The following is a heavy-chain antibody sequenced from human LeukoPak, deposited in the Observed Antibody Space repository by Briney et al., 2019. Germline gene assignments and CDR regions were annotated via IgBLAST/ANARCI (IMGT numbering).Heavy chain of an antibody. V-gene: IGHV3-23*01. CDR1: GFTFSSYA. CDR2: ITGSGSST. Sequence: PGGSLRLSCAASGFTFSSYAMSWVRQAPGKGLEWVSAITGSGSSTYYADSVKGRFTISRDNSKNTLYLQMNSLRAEDTALYYCARARDHGYYCFDCFGQGALVTVSS. J-gene: IGHJ4*02. D-gene: IGHD1-1*01. CDR3: ARARDHGYYCFDC.